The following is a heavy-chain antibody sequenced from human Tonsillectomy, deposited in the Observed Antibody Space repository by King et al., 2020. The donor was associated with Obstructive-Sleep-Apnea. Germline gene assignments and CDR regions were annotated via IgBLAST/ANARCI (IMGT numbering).Heavy chain of an antibody. CDR1: GGSFSSSTYY. Sequence: LQLQESGPGLVKPSETLSLTCTVSGGSFSSSTYYWGWIRQPPGKGLEWIGSIYYCCSTFYNPSLKSQVTISVDTSKNQFSLKLSSLTAADTAVYYWWRAAHDLWSGYYPDYWGQGTLVTVSS. V-gene: IGHV4-39*07. CDR2: IYYCCST. J-gene: IGHJ4*02. D-gene: IGHD3-3*01. CDR3: WRAAHDLWSGYYPDY.